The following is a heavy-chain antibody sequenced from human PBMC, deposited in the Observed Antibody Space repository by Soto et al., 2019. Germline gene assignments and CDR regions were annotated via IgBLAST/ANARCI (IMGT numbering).Heavy chain of an antibody. J-gene: IGHJ6*02. CDR3: AKGGSNAAMDV. D-gene: IGHD1-26*01. V-gene: IGHV3-30-3*01. CDR1: GFTFSSYA. Sequence: GESLTLSCAASGFTFSSYAMHWVRQAQGKGLEWVAVISYDGSNKYYADSVTGRFTISRDNSNNMVYLQMNSLRAEDTAVYYCAKGGSNAAMDVWGQGTTVTVSS. CDR2: ISYDGSNK.